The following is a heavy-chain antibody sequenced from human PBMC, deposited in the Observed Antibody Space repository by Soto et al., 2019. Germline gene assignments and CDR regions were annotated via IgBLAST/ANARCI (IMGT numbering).Heavy chain of an antibody. CDR3: AKGGVAGRNYYFDY. CDR1: GFTFDDYA. J-gene: IGHJ4*02. Sequence: PGGSLRLSCAASGFTFDDYAMHWVRQAPGKGLEWVSGISWNSGSIGYADSVKGRFTISRDNAKNSLYLQMNSLRAEDTALYYCAKGGVAGRNYYFDYWGQGTLVTVPQ. D-gene: IGHD6-19*01. CDR2: ISWNSGSI. V-gene: IGHV3-9*01.